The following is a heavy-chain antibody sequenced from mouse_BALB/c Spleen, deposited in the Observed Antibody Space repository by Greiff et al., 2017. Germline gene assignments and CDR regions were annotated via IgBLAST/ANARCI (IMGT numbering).Heavy chain of an antibody. CDR3: ARALAYYGNYYAMDY. D-gene: IGHD2-10*01. Sequence: EVKLVESGGGLVKPGGSLKLSCAASGFTFSDYYMYWVRQTPEKRLEWVATISDGGSYTYYPDSVKGRFTISRDNAKNNLYLQMSSLKSEDTAMYYCARALAYYGNYYAMDYWGQGTSVTVSS. J-gene: IGHJ4*01. CDR2: ISDGGSYT. V-gene: IGHV5-4*02. CDR1: GFTFSDYY.